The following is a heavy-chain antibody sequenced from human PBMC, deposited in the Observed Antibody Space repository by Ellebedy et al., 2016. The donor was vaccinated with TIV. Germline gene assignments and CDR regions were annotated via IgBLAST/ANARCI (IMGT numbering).Heavy chain of an antibody. CDR2: IYSGVTV. CDR3: ARDQFGLGSDAFDI. Sequence: SETLSLTXTVSGSSVNNAAYHWSWIRQHPGKGLEWIGYIYSGVTVYSNPSLESRVTISVDPSSNQFSLKLTSVTAADMAVYFCARDQFGLGSDAFDIWGQGTVVTVSS. J-gene: IGHJ3*02. V-gene: IGHV4-31*03. D-gene: IGHD3/OR15-3a*01. CDR1: GSSVNNAAYH.